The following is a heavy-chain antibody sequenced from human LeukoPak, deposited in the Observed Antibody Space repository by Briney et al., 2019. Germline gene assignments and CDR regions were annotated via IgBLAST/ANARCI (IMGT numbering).Heavy chain of an antibody. CDR3: ASQDTAVVPFDY. D-gene: IGHD5-18*01. V-gene: IGHV4-59*01. CDR1: GGSISSYY. J-gene: IGHJ4*02. Sequence: SETLSLTCTVSGGSISSYYWSWIRQPPGKGLEWIGYIYYSGSTNYNPSLKSRVTISVDTSKNQFSLKLSSVTAADTAVYYCASQDTAVVPFDYWGQGTLVTVSS. CDR2: IYYSGST.